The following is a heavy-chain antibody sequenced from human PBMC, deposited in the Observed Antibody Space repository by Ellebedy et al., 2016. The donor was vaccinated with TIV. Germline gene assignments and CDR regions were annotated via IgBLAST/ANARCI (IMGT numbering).Heavy chain of an antibody. J-gene: IGHJ4*02. CDR2: ISNTGSRT. CDR1: GFTFSSYA. Sequence: PGGSLRLSCAASGFTFSSYAMSWVRKAQGKGLEWVSTISNTGSRTYYADSVEGRFIITRDNSKKTLYLQMNSLRAEDTTVYYCAKGRGGGSDSSAPRYYFDYWGLGTLVTVSS. D-gene: IGHD3-22*01. CDR3: AKGRGGGSDSSAPRYYFDY. V-gene: IGHV3-23*01.